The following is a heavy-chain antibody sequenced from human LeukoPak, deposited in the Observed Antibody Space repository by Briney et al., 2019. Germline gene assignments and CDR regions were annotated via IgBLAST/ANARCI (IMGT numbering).Heavy chain of an antibody. V-gene: IGHV4-59*01. D-gene: IGHD4-17*01. Sequence: PSETLSLTCTVSGGSISSYYWSWIRQPPGKGLEWIGYIYYSGSTNYNPSLKSRVTISVDTPKNQFSLKLSSVTAADTAVYYCARGYYGDYGGFDYWGQGTLVTVSS. CDR2: IYYSGST. CDR1: GGSISSYY. J-gene: IGHJ4*02. CDR3: ARGYYGDYGGFDY.